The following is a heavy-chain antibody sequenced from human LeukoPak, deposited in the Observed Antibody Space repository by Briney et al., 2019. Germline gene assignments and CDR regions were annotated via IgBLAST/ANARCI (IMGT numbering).Heavy chain of an antibody. D-gene: IGHD1-7*01. V-gene: IGHV3-23*01. CDR1: GFPFSSHA. Sequence: GPLRLSCAASGFPFSSHAMSWVRQAPGKGLEWVPAFSGSGGSTYYADSVKGRFTISRDNSKNTLYLQMNSLRAEDTAVYYCAKPGTAYNWNYYFDYWGQGTLVTVSS. CDR2: FSGSGGST. CDR3: AKPGTAYNWNYYFDY. J-gene: IGHJ4*02.